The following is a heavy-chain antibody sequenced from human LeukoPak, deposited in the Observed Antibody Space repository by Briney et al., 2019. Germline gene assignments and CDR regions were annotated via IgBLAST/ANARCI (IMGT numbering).Heavy chain of an antibody. D-gene: IGHD3-10*01. V-gene: IGHV1-69*05. CDR3: VKRLSGSGSYSFDY. CDR2: IIPIFGTA. CDR1: GGTFCSYA. J-gene: IGHJ4*02. Sequence: SVKVSCKASGGTFCSYAISWVRQAPGQGLEWMGGIIPIFGTANYAQKFQGRVTITTDESTSTAYMELSSLRSEDTAVYYCVKRLSGSGSYSFDYWGQGTLVTVSS.